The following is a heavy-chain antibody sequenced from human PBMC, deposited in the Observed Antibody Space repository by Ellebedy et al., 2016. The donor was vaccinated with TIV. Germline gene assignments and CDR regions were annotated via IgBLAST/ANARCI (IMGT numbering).Heavy chain of an antibody. V-gene: IGHV4-34*01. CDR2: INHNGKT. CDR1: GGSFRGYY. D-gene: IGHD2-21*02. Sequence: SQTLSLPCAVHGGSFRGYYWSWIRPPPGKGLEWIGEINHNGKTNYSPSLKSRVTVSVDTSKNQFSLKLSAVTAADTAVYYCARGLTYCGGDCSGYFQHWGQGTLVTVSS. CDR3: ARGLTYCGGDCSGYFQH. J-gene: IGHJ1*01.